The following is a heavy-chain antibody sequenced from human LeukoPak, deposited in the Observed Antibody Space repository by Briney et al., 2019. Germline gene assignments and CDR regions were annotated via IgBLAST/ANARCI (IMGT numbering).Heavy chain of an antibody. Sequence: PGGSPRLSCVASGLTVTNNYWNWVRQPPGKGPEWISLIYTNGNTQYADSVKGRFTFSRDISKNTLYLQMNSLRVEDTGVYYCVYGDYPLTYWGQGTLVSVSS. CDR3: VYGDYPLTY. CDR2: IYTNGNT. V-gene: IGHV3-66*01. CDR1: GLTVTNNY. J-gene: IGHJ4*02. D-gene: IGHD4-17*01.